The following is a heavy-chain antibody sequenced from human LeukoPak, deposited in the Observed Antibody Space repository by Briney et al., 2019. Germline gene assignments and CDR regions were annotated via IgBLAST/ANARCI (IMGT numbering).Heavy chain of an antibody. D-gene: IGHD2-21*01. CDR1: GFTFSTAW. J-gene: IGHJ4*02. V-gene: IGHV3-15*01. CDR3: LWWDY. CDR2: IKSNSDGGTT. Sequence: PGGSLRLSCVASGFTFSTAWMNWLRQAPGKGLEWVGRIKSNSDGGTTDYAASVKGRFTISRDDSKNTVYLQMNSLKTEDTAVYYCLWWDYWGQGTLVTVSS.